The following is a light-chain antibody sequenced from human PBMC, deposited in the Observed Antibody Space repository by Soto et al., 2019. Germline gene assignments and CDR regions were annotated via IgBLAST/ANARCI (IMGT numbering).Light chain of an antibody. CDR1: QSVSIY. V-gene: IGKV3-20*01. Sequence: EIVLTQSPGTLSLSPGERATLSCRASQSVSIYLAWYQQKPGQAPRLLISGVSSRATGIPDRFSGSGSGTDFTLTISRLEPEDFAVYYCQQYGSSPGTFGGGTKVEIK. CDR3: QQYGSSPGT. J-gene: IGKJ4*01. CDR2: GVS.